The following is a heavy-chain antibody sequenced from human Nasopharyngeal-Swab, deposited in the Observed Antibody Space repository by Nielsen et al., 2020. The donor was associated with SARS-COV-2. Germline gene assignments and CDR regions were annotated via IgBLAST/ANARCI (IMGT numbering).Heavy chain of an antibody. D-gene: IGHD6-13*01. V-gene: IGHV3-9*01. CDR2: ISWNSGSL. J-gene: IGHJ4*02. CDR3: AKDIAAAGTGY. Sequence: GGSLRLSCAASGFTFDDYAMHWVRQAPGKGLEWVSGISWNSGSLGYADSVTGRFTISRDNAKNSLYLQMNSLRAEDTALYYCAKDIAAAGTGYWGQGNLVTVSS. CDR1: GFTFDDYA.